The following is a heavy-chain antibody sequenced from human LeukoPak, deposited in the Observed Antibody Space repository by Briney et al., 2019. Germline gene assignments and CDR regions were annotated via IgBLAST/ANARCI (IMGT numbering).Heavy chain of an antibody. CDR3: ARVVGSGYYRYFDY. J-gene: IGHJ4*02. D-gene: IGHD3-22*01. CDR1: GGSISSGGYY. CDR2: IYYSGST. V-gene: IGHV4-31*03. Sequence: PSETLSLTCTVSGGSISSGGYYWSWIRQHPGKGLEWFGYIYYSGSTYYNPSLKSRVTISVDTSKNRFSLKLSSVTAADTAVYYCARVVGSGYYRYFDYWGQGTLVTVSS.